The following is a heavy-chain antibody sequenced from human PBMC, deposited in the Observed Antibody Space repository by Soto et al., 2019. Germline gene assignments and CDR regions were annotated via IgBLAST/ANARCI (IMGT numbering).Heavy chain of an antibody. J-gene: IGHJ4*02. CDR3: ARDGAVAGGINFDY. Sequence: GASVKVSCKASRYTFSTYAIHWVRQAPGQSLEWMGWINAGNGNTKYSQKFQGRVTITRDTSANTAYMELSGLRPEDTAVYYCARDGAVAGGINFDYWGQGTLVTVSS. CDR2: INAGNGNT. V-gene: IGHV1-3*01. CDR1: RYTFSTYA. D-gene: IGHD6-19*01.